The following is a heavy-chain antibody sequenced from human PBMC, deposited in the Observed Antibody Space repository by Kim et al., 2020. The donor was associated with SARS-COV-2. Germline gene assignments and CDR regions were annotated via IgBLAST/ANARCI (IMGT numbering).Heavy chain of an antibody. CDR3: ATDTMVRGAPNY. V-gene: IGHV1-24*01. Sequence: ASVKVSCKVSGYTLTELSMHWVRQAPGKGLEWMGGFDPEDGETIYAQKFQGRVTMTEDTSTDTAYMELSSLRSEDTAVYYCATDTMVRGAPNYWGQGTLVTVSS. J-gene: IGHJ4*02. CDR2: FDPEDGET. CDR1: GYTLTELS. D-gene: IGHD3-10*01.